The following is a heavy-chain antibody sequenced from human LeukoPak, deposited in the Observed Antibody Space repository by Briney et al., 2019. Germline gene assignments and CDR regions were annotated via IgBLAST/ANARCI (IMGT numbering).Heavy chain of an antibody. CDR2: ISSSSSTI. CDR1: GFTFSSFG. D-gene: IGHD3-22*01. V-gene: IGHV3-48*01. J-gene: IGHJ4*02. Sequence: GGSLRLSWAASGFTFSSFGMNWVRQAPGKVLEWVAYISSSSSTIYYADSVKGGFTISRDNAKNSLYLQMNSLRAEDTAVYCCARGLHFRVYDSSDYYPYWGQGALVTVSS. CDR3: ARGLHFRVYDSSDYYPY.